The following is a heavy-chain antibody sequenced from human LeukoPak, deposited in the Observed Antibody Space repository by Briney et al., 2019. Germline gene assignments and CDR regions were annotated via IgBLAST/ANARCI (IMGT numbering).Heavy chain of an antibody. CDR1: GFTFSSHS. CDR3: ARDWYYYDSSGYLDY. J-gene: IGHJ4*02. D-gene: IGHD3-22*01. Sequence: GGSLRLSCAASGFTFSSHSMNWVRQAPGKGLEWVSSISSSSSYIYYADSVKGRFTISRDNAKNSLYLQMNSLRAEDTAVYYCARDWYYYDSSGYLDYWGQGTLVTVSS. CDR2: ISSSSSYI. V-gene: IGHV3-21*01.